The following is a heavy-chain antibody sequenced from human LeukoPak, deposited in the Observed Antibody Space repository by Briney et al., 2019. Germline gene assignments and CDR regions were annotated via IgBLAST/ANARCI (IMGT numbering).Heavy chain of an antibody. J-gene: IGHJ4*02. CDR2: MNPNSGNT. CDR3: ARSQATGFDY. Sequence: ASVTVSCKASGYTFFSYDINWVRQAPGQGREWMGWMNPNSGNTGYAQKFQGRVTMTRNTSISTAYMELSSMRSEDTAVYCCARSQATGFDYWGQGTLVTVSS. CDR1: GYTFFSYD. V-gene: IGHV1-8*01. D-gene: IGHD1-1*01.